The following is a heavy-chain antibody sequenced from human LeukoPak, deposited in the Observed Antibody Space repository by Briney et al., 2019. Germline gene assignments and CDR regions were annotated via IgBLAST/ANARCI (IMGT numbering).Heavy chain of an antibody. J-gene: IGHJ5*02. CDR1: GFTFSSYA. V-gene: IGHV3-74*01. CDR3: ARVLYYYDSSGYLAP. D-gene: IGHD3-22*01. CDR2: INSDGSST. Sequence: QSGGSLRLSCAASGFTFSSYAMSWVRQAPGKGLVWVSRINSDGSSTSYADSVKGRFTISRDNAKNTLYLQMNSLRAEDTAVYYCARVLYYYDSSGYLAPWGQGTLVTVSS.